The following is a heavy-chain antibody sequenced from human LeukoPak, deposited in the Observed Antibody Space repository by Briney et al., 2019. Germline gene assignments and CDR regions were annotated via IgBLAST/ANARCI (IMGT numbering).Heavy chain of an antibody. J-gene: IGHJ4*02. V-gene: IGHV3-48*01. CDR2: ISSSSSTI. CDR3: ARGVATVTTYFDY. D-gene: IGHD4-17*01. CDR1: GFTFSSYS. Sequence: GGSLRLSCAASGFTFSSYSMNWVRQAPGKGLEWVSYISSSSSTIYYADSVKGRFTISRDNAKNSLYLQMNSLRAEDTAVYYCARGVATVTTYFDYWGQGTLVTVSS.